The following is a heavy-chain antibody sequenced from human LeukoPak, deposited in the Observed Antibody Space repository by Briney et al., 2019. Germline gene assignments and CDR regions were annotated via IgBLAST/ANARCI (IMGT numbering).Heavy chain of an antibody. D-gene: IGHD3-10*01. J-gene: IGHJ6*03. Sequence: SETLSLTCAVYGGSFSGYYWSWIRQPPGKGLEWIGEINHSGSTNYNPSLHSRVTISVDTSKNQFSLKLSSVTAADTAVYYCARVMNGSGNYYNVNYYYYYMDVWGKGTTVTISS. CDR2: INHSGST. CDR3: ARVMNGSGNYYNVNYYYYYMDV. V-gene: IGHV4-34*01. CDR1: GGSFSGYY.